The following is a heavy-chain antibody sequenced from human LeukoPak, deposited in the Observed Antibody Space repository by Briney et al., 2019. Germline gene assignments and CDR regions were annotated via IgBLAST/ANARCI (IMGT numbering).Heavy chain of an antibody. V-gene: IGHV4-34*01. D-gene: IGHD5-24*01. J-gene: IGHJ4*02. CDR3: ARGTEMATIYYFDY. Sequence: SETLSLTCAVYGGSFSGYYWSWIRQPPGKGLEWIGEINHSGSTNYNPSLKSRVTISVDTSKYQFSLKLSSVTAADTAVYYCARGTEMATIYYFDYWGQGTLVTVSS. CDR2: INHSGST. CDR1: GGSFSGYY.